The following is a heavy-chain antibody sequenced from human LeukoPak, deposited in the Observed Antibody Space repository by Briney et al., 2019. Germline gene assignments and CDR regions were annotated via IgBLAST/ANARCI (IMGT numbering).Heavy chain of an antibody. CDR3: ARKDTAMALDAFDI. J-gene: IGHJ3*02. CDR2: IYYSGST. V-gene: IGHV4-30-4*01. CDR1: GGSISSGDYY. Sequence: PSQTLSLTCTVSGGSISSGDYYWSWIRQPPGKGLEWIGYIYYSGSTYYNPSLKSRVTISVDTSRNQFSLKLSSVTAADTAVYYCARKDTAMALDAFDIWGQGTVVTVSS. D-gene: IGHD5-18*01.